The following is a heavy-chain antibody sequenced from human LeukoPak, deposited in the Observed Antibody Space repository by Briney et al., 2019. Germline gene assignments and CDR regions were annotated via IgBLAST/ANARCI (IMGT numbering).Heavy chain of an antibody. CDR3: AIEPYDFWSGYASYYYYGMDV. V-gene: IGHV3-23*01. CDR2: ISGSGGST. CDR1: GFTLSSYA. Sequence: PGGSLRLSCAASGFTLSSYAMSWVRQAPGKGLEWVSAISGSGGSTYYADSVKGRFTISRDNSKNTLYLQMNSLRAEDTAVYYCAIEPYDFWSGYASYYYYGMDVWGQGTTVTVSS. J-gene: IGHJ6*02. D-gene: IGHD3-3*01.